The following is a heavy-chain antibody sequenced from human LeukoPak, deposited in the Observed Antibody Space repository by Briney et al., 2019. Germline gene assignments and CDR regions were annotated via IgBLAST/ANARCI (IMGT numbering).Heavy chain of an antibody. J-gene: IGHJ3*02. CDR2: ISSSSSYI. CDR3: ARTQYYDFWSGYYTDAFDI. D-gene: IGHD3-3*01. Sequence: GGSLRLSCAASGFTFSSYSMNWVRQAPEKGLEWVSSISSSSSYIYYADSVKGRFTISRDNAKNSLYLQMNSLRAEDTALYYCARTQYYDFWSGYYTDAFDIWGQGTMVTVSS. V-gene: IGHV3-21*04. CDR1: GFTFSSYS.